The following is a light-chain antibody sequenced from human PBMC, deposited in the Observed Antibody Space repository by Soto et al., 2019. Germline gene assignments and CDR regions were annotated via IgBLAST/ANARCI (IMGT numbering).Light chain of an antibody. V-gene: IGKV2-28*01. CDR2: MGS. CDR3: MQALQTPRT. J-gene: IGKJ1*01. CDR1: QSRLHKNGNNY. Sequence: DIVMTQSPLSLPVTPGEAASISCRSSQSRLHKNGNNYLNWYLQKPGQSPQLLIYMGSNRASGVPDRFSGSGSGTYFTLKISRVEAEDVGVYYCMQALQTPRTFGQGTKVEIK.